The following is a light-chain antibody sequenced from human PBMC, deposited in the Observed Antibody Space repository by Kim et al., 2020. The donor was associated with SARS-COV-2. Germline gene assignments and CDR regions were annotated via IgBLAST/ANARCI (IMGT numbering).Light chain of an antibody. J-gene: IGLJ2*01. CDR1: SLRTYY. CDR2: GKN. V-gene: IGLV3-19*01. CDR3: NSRDSNDNVV. Sequence: VALRQTVRITWQGDSLRTYYATSYQQKPVQAPLVVIYGKNNRPSGIPDRFSGSSSRNTASLTITGTQAGDEADYYCNSRDSNDNVVFGGGTQLTVL.